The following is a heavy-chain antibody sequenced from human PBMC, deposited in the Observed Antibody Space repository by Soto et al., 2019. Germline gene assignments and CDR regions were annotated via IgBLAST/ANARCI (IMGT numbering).Heavy chain of an antibody. J-gene: IGHJ5*02. V-gene: IGHV1-3*01. CDR3: ARAAQGAEHWLGP. CDR1: GYSFTKYG. CDR2: INPGNGDT. D-gene: IGHD6-25*01. Sequence: GASVKVSCKTSGYSFTKYGLHWVRQAPGQRLEWMGWINPGNGDTKYSQKFQGRVTITRDTSATTAYMELRSLRSDDTAVYYCARAAQGAEHWLGPWGQGNLVTVS.